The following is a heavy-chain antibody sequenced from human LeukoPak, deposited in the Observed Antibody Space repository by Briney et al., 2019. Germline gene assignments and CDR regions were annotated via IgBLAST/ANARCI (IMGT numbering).Heavy chain of an antibody. V-gene: IGHV3-53*01. Sequence: PGGSLRLSCAASGFTFTSYSMNWVRQAPGKGLEWVSVIYSGGNTYYADSVKGRFTISRDNSRNTLYLQMNGLRAEDTAVYYCAREGSREIDPWGQGTLVTVSS. CDR1: GFTFTSYS. CDR2: IYSGGNT. J-gene: IGHJ5*02. CDR3: AREGSREIDP. D-gene: IGHD6-13*01.